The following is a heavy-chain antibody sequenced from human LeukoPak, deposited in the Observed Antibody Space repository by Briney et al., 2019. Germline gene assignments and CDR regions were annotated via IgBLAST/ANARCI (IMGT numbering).Heavy chain of an antibody. CDR1: GYSISSGYY. CDR3: ARRRVIAVAGSYFDY. J-gene: IGHJ4*02. Sequence: SETLSLTCAVSGYSISSGYYWGWIRQPPGKGLEWIGSIYHSGSTYYNPSLKSRVTISVDTSKNQFSLKLSSVTAADTAVYYGARRRVIAVAGSYFDYWGQGTLVTASS. D-gene: IGHD6-19*01. V-gene: IGHV4-38-2*01. CDR2: IYHSGST.